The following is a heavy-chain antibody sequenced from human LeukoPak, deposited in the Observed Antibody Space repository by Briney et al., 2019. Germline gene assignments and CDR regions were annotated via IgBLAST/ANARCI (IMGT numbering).Heavy chain of an antibody. CDR3: ASGRDFYYDTSGW. CDR1: GFTFSTYP. CDR2: ISHDGSEK. J-gene: IGHJ4*02. V-gene: IGHV3-30-3*01. D-gene: IGHD3-22*01. Sequence: PGGSLGLSCAASGFTFSTYPIHWVRQAPGKGLESVAVISHDGSEKYYADSVKGRFTISRDNSKNTLYLQMNSLRVEDTAVYFCASGRDFYYDTSGWWGQGTLVTVSS.